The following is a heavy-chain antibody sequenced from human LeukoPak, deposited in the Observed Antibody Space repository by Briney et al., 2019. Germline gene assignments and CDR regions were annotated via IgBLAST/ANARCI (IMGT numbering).Heavy chain of an antibody. CDR3: AKDRRYYDSSGLFDY. Sequence: GGSLRLSCAASGFTFSDYYMSWIRQAPGKGLEWVSYISSSGSTIYYADSVKGRFTISRDNAKNSLYLQMNSLRAEDTAVYYCAKDRRYYDSSGLFDYWGQGTLVTVSS. CDR1: GFTFSDYY. J-gene: IGHJ4*02. D-gene: IGHD3-22*01. CDR2: ISSSGSTI. V-gene: IGHV3-11*01.